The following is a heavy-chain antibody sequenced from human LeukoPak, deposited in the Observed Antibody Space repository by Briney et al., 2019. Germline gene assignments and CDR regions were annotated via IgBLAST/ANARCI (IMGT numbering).Heavy chain of an antibody. V-gene: IGHV3-23*01. CDR2: ISGSGGST. CDR1: GFTFSSYA. Sequence: PGGSLRLSCAASGFTFSSYAMSWVRQAPGKGLEWVSAISGSGGSTYYADSVKGRFTISRDNAKNSLYPQMNSLRVEDTALYYCARVRSVGGNPHAFNIWGQGTKVTVSS. CDR3: ARVRSVGGNPHAFNI. J-gene: IGHJ3*02. D-gene: IGHD4-23*01.